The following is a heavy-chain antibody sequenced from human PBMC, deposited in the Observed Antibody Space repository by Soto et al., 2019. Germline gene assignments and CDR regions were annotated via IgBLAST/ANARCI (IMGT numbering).Heavy chain of an antibody. D-gene: IGHD4-17*01. CDR3: ARAARYGDYQRHFDY. Sequence: EVHLVESGGSVVRPGGSLRLSCAASGFTFDDYALSWVRQGPGKGLEWVSHITCNGDSTTYAESVSGRFTISRDNANNSLYLQMNILRAEDTALYYCARAARYGDYQRHFDYWGQGTLVTVSS. J-gene: IGHJ4*02. CDR1: GFTFDDYA. CDR2: ITCNGDST. V-gene: IGHV3-20*04.